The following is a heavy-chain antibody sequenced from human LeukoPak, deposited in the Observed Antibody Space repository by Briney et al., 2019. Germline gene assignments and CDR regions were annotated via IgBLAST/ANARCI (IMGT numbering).Heavy chain of an antibody. Sequence: EGSLRLSCAASGFTFSNYYMNWVRQAPGKGLEWVSSISSGSSYIYYADSLKGRFTISRDNAKNSLYLQMNSLRAEDTAVYYCATGVRGYNSALDYWGQGTLVTVSP. V-gene: IGHV3-21*01. D-gene: IGHD6-19*01. CDR2: ISSGSSYI. J-gene: IGHJ4*02. CDR1: GFTFSNYY. CDR3: ATGVRGYNSALDY.